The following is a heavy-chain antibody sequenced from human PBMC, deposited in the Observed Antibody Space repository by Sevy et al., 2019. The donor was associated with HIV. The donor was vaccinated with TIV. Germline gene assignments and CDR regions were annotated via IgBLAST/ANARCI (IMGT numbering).Heavy chain of an antibody. CDR2: ISSSSSYI. D-gene: IGHD3-22*01. CDR3: ARAQGPMIGAFDI. Sequence: GGSLRLSCAASGFTFSSYSMNWVRQAPGKGLEWVSSISSSSSYIYYADSVKGRFTISRDNAKNSLYLQMNSLRAEDTAVYYCARAQGPMIGAFDIWGQGTMVTVSS. J-gene: IGHJ3*02. CDR1: GFTFSSYS. V-gene: IGHV3-21*01.